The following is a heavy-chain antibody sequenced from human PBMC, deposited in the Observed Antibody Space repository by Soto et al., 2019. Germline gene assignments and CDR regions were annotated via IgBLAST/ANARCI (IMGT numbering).Heavy chain of an antibody. Sequence: ASVKVSCKASGYTFTSYTIHWVRQVPGQSLEWMGWINAGTGNTKYSQKFQGRVTITRDTSASTAYMELTSLRSEDTAVYYCAREHSGSRSYPALFDYWGQGTLVTVSS. J-gene: IGHJ4*02. CDR2: INAGTGNT. CDR1: GYTFTSYT. CDR3: AREHSGSRSYPALFDY. D-gene: IGHD3-10*01. V-gene: IGHV1-3*01.